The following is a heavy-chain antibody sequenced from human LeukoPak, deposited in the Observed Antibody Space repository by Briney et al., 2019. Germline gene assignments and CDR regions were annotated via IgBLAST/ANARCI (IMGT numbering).Heavy chain of an antibody. CDR2: INHSGST. CDR1: GGSFSGYY. Sequence: PSETLSLTCAVYGGSFSGYYWSWIRQPPGKGLEWIGEINHSGSTNYNPSLKSRVTISVDTSKNQFSLKLSSVTAADTAVYYCARRWGRPDALDIWGQGTMVTVSS. D-gene: IGHD3-16*01. J-gene: IGHJ3*02. CDR3: ARRWGRPDALDI. V-gene: IGHV4-34*01.